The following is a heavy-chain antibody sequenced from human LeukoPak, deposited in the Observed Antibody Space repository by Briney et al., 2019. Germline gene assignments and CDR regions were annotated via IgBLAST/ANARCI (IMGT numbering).Heavy chain of an antibody. Sequence: GASVKVSCKASGYTFTSYDINWVRQATGQGLEWMGWMNPNSGNTGYAQKFQGRVTMTRNTSISTAYMELSSLRSEDTAVYYCAKVSDYYYYYGLDVWGQRTTGTVSS. CDR2: MNPNSGNT. CDR1: GYTFTSYD. V-gene: IGHV1-8*01. J-gene: IGHJ6*02. CDR3: AKVSDYYYYYGLDV.